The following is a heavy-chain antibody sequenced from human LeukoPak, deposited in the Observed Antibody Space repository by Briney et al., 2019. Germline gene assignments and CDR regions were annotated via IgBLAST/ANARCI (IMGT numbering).Heavy chain of an antibody. V-gene: IGHV4-61*09. CDR1: GVSISSGSYF. Sequence: KASQTLSLTCTVSGVSISSGSYFWSWIRQPAGKGLEWIGHVFTTGVSTHNPSLSSRVSISLDTSKNQFSLSLSSVTAADTAIYYCARAPVREWELRFKGAFDRWGQGTVVTVSS. J-gene: IGHJ3*01. CDR2: VFTTGVS. CDR3: ARAPVREWELRFKGAFDR. D-gene: IGHD1-26*01.